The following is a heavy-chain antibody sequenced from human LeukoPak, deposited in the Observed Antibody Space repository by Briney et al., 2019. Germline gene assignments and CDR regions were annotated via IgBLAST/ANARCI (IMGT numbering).Heavy chain of an antibody. CDR2: VYYTGST. D-gene: IGHD5-24*01. V-gene: IGHV4-39*01. J-gene: IGHJ4*02. CDR1: GGSVSNTDYY. Sequence: SETLSLTCTVSGGSVSNTDYYWGWIRQPPGKGLEWIGNVYYTGSTYYNPSLKSRVTISIDTSKNLFSLKLTSVTAADTAVYYCASQAWGDGFNSDYWGQGTLVTVSS. CDR3: ASQAWGDGFNSDY.